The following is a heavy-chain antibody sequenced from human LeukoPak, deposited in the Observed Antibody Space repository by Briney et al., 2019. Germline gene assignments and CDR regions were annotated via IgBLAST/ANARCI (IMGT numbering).Heavy chain of an antibody. J-gene: IGHJ4*02. V-gene: IGHV5-51*01. Sequence: GESLKISCKGSGYNFINYWIGWVRQMPGKGLEWMGIIYAGDSDTRYSPSFQGQVNISADKSISTAYLQWSSLKASDTAIYYCARRGEGIPGGPFDYWGQGTLVTVSS. CDR2: IYAGDSDT. CDR1: GYNFINYW. CDR3: ARRGEGIPGGPFDY. D-gene: IGHD6-13*01.